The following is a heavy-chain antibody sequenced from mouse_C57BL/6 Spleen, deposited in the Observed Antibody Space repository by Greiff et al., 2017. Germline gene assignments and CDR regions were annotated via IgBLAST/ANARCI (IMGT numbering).Heavy chain of an antibody. D-gene: IGHD1-1*01. J-gene: IGHJ1*03. CDR3: AMLYYGSSHWYFDV. V-gene: IGHV1-75*01. CDR2: IFPGSGST. CDR1: GYTFTDYY. Sequence: QVQLQQSGPELVKPGASVKISCKASGYTFTDYYINWVKQRPGQGLEWIGWIFPGSGSTYYNEKFKGKATLTVDKSSSTAYMLLSSLTSEDSAVYFCAMLYYGSSHWYFDVWGTGTTVTVSS.